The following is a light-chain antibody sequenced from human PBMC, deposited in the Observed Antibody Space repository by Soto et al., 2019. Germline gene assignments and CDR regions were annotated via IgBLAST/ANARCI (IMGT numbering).Light chain of an antibody. CDR3: QQSYTAPLT. J-gene: IGKJ4*01. V-gene: IGKV1-39*01. CDR1: QSVSSRF. Sequence: TQSPGTLSLSPGERATLSCRASQSVSSRFLAWYQQKPGKAPNLLIFAASTLQSGVPSRFSGSGSGTDFTLTIRSLQPEDFATYYCQQSYTAPLTFGGGTKVEIK. CDR2: AAS.